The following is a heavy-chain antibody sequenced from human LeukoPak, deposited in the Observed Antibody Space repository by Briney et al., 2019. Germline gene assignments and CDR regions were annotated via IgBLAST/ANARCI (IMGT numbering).Heavy chain of an antibody. V-gene: IGHV3-20*01. Sequence: PGGSPRLSCAASGFTFDDYGMSWVRQAPGKGLEWVSGINWNGGSTGYADSVKGRFTISRDNAKDSLYLQMNSLRAEDTALYHCARDFYGSGSSFDPWGQGTLVTVSS. D-gene: IGHD3-10*01. J-gene: IGHJ5*02. CDR1: GFTFDDYG. CDR3: ARDFYGSGSSFDP. CDR2: INWNGGST.